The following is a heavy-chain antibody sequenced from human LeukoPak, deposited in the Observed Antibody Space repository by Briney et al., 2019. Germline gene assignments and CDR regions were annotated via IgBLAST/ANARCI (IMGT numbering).Heavy chain of an antibody. CDR2: INPSTGGT. CDR3: ARGMFLSSSTSRPMGY. Sequence: GASVKVSCKPSGYTFTGYYLHWVRQAPGQGLEWMGRINPSTGGTNYAQNFQGRVTITRNTSISTAYTELSSLRSEDTAVYYCARGMFLSSSTSRPMGYWGQGTLVTVSS. V-gene: IGHV1-2*06. D-gene: IGHD2-2*01. J-gene: IGHJ4*02. CDR1: GYTFTGYY.